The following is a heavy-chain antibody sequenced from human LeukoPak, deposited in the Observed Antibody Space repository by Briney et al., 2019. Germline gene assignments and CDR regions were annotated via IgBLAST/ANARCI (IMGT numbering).Heavy chain of an antibody. CDR2: IIPIFGTA. CDR1: GVTFSSYA. CDR3: ASAPYYYDSSGYLYYYYGMDV. V-gene: IGHV1-69*13. D-gene: IGHD3-22*01. J-gene: IGHJ6*02. Sequence: ASVKVSCKASGVTFSSYAISWVRQAPGQGLEWMGGIIPIFGTANYAQKFQGRVTITADESTSTAYMELSSLRSEDTAVYYCASAPYYYDSSGYLYYYYGMDVWGQGTTVTVSS.